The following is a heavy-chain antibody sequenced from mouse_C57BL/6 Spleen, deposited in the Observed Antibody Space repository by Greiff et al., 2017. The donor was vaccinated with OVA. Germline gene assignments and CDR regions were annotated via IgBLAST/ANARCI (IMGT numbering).Heavy chain of an antibody. Sequence: EVQVVESEGGLVQPGSSMKLSCTASGFTFSDYYMAWVRQVPEKGLEWVANINYDGSSTYYLDSLKSRFIISRDTAKDILYLQMSSLKSEDTATYDCARDREPYGSLDYWGQGTTLTVSS. CDR1: GFTFSDYY. J-gene: IGHJ2*01. CDR2: INYDGSST. D-gene: IGHD1-1*01. CDR3: ARDREPYGSLDY. V-gene: IGHV5-16*01.